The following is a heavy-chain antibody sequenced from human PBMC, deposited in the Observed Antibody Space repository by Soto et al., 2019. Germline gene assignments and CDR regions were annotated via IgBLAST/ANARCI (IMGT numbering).Heavy chain of an antibody. V-gene: IGHV3-74*01. D-gene: IGHD2-15*01. J-gene: IGHJ3*02. CDR1: GFTFSTYW. CDR2: INSDGSST. Sequence: EVQLVESGGGLVQPGGSQRLSCAASGFTFSTYWMHWVRQAPGKGLVWVSRINSDGSSTIYADSVKGRFTISRDNAKNTLYLQMNSLRAEDTAMYYCARVRCSGGSCRDAYDIWGQGTMVTVSS. CDR3: ARVRCSGGSCRDAYDI.